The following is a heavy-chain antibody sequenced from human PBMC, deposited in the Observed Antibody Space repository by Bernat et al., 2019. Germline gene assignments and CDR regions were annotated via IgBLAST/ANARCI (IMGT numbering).Heavy chain of an antibody. Sequence: QVQLQESGPGLVKPSGTLSLTSAVSGGSISSSNWWSWVRQPPGKGLEWIGEIYYSGSTYYNPSLKSRVTISVDTSKNQFSLKLSSVTAADTAVYYCAVGWSGYPFDPWGQGTLVTVSS. J-gene: IGHJ5*02. CDR1: GGSISSSNW. D-gene: IGHD3-3*01. CDR3: AVGWSGYPFDP. CDR2: IYYSGST. V-gene: IGHV4-4*02.